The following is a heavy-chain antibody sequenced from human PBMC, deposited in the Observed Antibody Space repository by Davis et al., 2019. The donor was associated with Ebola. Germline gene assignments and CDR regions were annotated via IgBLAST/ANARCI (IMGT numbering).Heavy chain of an antibody. CDR2: INPSGGST. CDR1: GYTFTSYY. Sequence: ASVKVSCKASGYTFTSYYMHWVRQAPGQGLEWMGIINPSGGSTSYAQKFQGRVTMTRDTSISTAYMELSSLRSEDTAVYYCARGTRELPFDYWGQGTLVTVSS. CDR3: ARGTRELPFDY. V-gene: IGHV1-46*01. J-gene: IGHJ4*02. D-gene: IGHD1-26*01.